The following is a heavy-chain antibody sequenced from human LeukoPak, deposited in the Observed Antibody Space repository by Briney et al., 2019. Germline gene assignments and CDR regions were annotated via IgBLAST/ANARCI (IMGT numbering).Heavy chain of an antibody. D-gene: IGHD7-27*01. Sequence: ASVKVSCKASGYPFPGYYMHWVRPAPGQGLEWMGWINPNSGGTNSAQKFQGRVTMTRDTSISTAYMELTRLRSDDTAVYYCARGPHWDPHFDYWGQGTLVTVSS. J-gene: IGHJ4*02. CDR2: INPNSGGT. CDR1: GYPFPGYY. V-gene: IGHV1-2*02. CDR3: ARGPHWDPHFDY.